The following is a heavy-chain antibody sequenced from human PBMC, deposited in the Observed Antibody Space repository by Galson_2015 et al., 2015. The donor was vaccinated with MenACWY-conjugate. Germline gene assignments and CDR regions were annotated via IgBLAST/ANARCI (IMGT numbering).Heavy chain of an antibody. V-gene: IGHV3-48*03. CDR2: ISKSGSPI. CDR1: GFTFTGYE. CDR3: ARVGTWIPQYFYYMDV. Sequence: SLRLSCAASGFTFTGYEFNWVRQAPGKGLEWLSYISKSGSPIYYADSVKGRFTISRDNIKKSLCLEMNSLRAGDTGVYYCARVGTWIPQYFYYMDVWGKGTTVTVSS. D-gene: IGHD5-18*01. J-gene: IGHJ6*03.